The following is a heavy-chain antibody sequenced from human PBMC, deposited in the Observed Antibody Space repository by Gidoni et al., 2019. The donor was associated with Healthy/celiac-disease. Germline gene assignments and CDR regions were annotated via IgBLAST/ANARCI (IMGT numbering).Heavy chain of an antibody. CDR3: AKDNRDPTPMIVVPILGAFDI. CDR2: ISWNSGSI. V-gene: IGHV3-9*01. Sequence: EVQLVESGGGLVQPGRSLRLSCASSGFTFDDYAMHWVRQAPGKVLELVSGISWNSGSIGYADSVKGRFTISRDNAKNSLYLQMNSLRAEDTALYYCAKDNRDPTPMIVVPILGAFDIWGQGTMVTVSS. CDR1: GFTFDDYA. J-gene: IGHJ3*02. D-gene: IGHD3-22*01.